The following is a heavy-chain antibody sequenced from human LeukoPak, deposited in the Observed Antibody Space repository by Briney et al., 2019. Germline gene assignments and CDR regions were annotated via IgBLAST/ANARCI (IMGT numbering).Heavy chain of an antibody. J-gene: IGHJ6*02. Sequence: GASVTVSLMATGYKFLNYYMHWVGQAPAQGRAWMGIINPSDDSTSYAQKFQDRVTMTRDTSTSTVYMELSSLKSEDTAVYYCAREDVVLVDADRYYYYGMDVWGQGTTVTVSS. CDR3: AREDVVLVDADRYYYYGMDV. CDR1: GYKFLNYY. CDR2: INPSDDST. D-gene: IGHD2-8*01. V-gene: IGHV1-46*01.